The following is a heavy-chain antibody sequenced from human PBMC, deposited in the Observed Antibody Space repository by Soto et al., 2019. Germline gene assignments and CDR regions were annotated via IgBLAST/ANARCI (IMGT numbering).Heavy chain of an antibody. CDR2: IYWDDDK. CDR3: AHAGDYDLLTFDH. D-gene: IGHD4-17*01. J-gene: IGHJ4*02. CDR1: GFSLSTYHMG. V-gene: IGHV2-5*02. Sequence: QITLKESGHTLVRPAQTLTLTCDFSGFSLSTYHMGVAWIRQPPGKALEWLAPIYWDDDKRYSPSLKDRLAISKDTSSNQVVLTITNIDPGDSATYFCAHAGDYDLLTFDHWGPGTLVTVSS.